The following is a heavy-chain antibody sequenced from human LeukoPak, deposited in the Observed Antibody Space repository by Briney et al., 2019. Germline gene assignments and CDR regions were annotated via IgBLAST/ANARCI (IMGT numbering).Heavy chain of an antibody. D-gene: IGHD3-10*01. J-gene: IGHJ6*03. CDR1: GFTFSSYS. V-gene: IGHV3-21*05. CDR3: ARRRFGELLLYYYYMDV. Sequence: PGGSLRLSCAASGFTFSSYSMNWVRQAPGKGLEWVSYISSSSYIYYADSVKGRFTISRDNAKNSLYLQMNSLRAEDTAVYYCARRRFGELLLYYYYMDVWGKGTTVTISS. CDR2: ISSSSYI.